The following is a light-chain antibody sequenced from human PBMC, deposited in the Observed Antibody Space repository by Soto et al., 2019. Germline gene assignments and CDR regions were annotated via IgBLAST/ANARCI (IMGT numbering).Light chain of an antibody. V-gene: IGKV3-20*01. CDR3: QQYGSSPPIT. CDR2: GAS. CDR1: QSVTSNN. J-gene: IGKJ5*01. Sequence: EIVMTQSPATPSVSPGERATLSCRASQSVTSNNLAWYQQKPGQAPRLVIYGASSRATGIPDRFSGSGSGTDFTLTISRLEPEDFAVYYCQQYGSSPPITFGQGTRLEI.